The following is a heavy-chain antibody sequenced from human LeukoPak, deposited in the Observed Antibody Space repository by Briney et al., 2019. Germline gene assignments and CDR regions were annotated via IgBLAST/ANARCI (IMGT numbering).Heavy chain of an antibody. CDR3: ARGLTYYYDSSGYY. Sequence: PSATLSLTCTVSGGSISNYYWSWIRQPPGKRLEWIGYIFYSGDTNYNPSLKSRVTISVDTSKNQFSLSLSSVTAADTAVYYCARGLTYYYDSSGYYWGEGTLVTVSS. CDR1: GGSISNYY. V-gene: IGHV4-59*08. CDR2: IFYSGDT. J-gene: IGHJ4*02. D-gene: IGHD3-22*01.